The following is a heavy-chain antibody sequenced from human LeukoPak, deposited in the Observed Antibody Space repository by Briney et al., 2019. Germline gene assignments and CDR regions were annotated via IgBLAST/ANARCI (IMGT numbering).Heavy chain of an antibody. CDR3: ARVTAAGTWAFDI. V-gene: IGHV1-8*01. CDR2: MNPNSGNT. Sequence: ASVKVSCKASGDTFTINDMNWVRQATGQGLEWMGWMNPNSGNTGYAQKFQGRVTMTRNTSISTSYMELTNLRSEDTAVYYCARVTAAGTWAFDIWGQGTTVTVSS. CDR1: GDTFTIND. D-gene: IGHD6-13*01. J-gene: IGHJ3*02.